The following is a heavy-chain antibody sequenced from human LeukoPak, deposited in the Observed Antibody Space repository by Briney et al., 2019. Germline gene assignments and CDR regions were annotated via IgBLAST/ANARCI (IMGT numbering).Heavy chain of an antibody. J-gene: IGHJ4*02. D-gene: IGHD6-19*01. V-gene: IGHV4-59*08. CDR3: ARHEWDSSGWAPFDY. CDR2: IYYSGST. Sequence: SETLSLTCTVSGGSISSYYWSWIRQPPGKGLEWIGYIYYSGSTNYNPSLKSRVTISVDTSKNQFSLKLSSVTAADTAVYYCARHEWDSSGWAPFDYWGQGTLVTVSS. CDR1: GGSISSYY.